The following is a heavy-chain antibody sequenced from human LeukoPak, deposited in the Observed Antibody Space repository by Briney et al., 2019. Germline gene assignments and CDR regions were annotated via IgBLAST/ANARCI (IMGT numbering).Heavy chain of an antibody. CDR2: INHSGST. CDR1: GGSFSGYY. D-gene: IGHD2-15*01. Sequence: SETLSLTCAVYGGSFSGYYWSWIRQPPGKGLEWIGEINHSGSTNYSPSLKSRVTISVDTSKNQFSLKLSSVTAADTAVYYCARGHKDTKAGFDYWGQGTLVTVSS. CDR3: ARGHKDTKAGFDY. J-gene: IGHJ4*02. V-gene: IGHV4-34*01.